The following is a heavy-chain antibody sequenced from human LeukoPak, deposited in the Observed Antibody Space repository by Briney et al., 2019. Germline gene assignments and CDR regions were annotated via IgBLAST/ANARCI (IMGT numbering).Heavy chain of an antibody. CDR1: GSSIGSGSY. J-gene: IGHJ4*02. V-gene: IGHV4-38-2*02. CDR2: IYHSGTA. CDR3: ARDYADHGTSIDY. D-gene: IGHD1-1*01. Sequence: SETLSLTCTVSGSSIGSGSYWAWIRQLPGKRPEWIGNIYHSGTAYYNPSLKSRVTISVDKSKNQFSLQLTSVTAADTAVYFCARDYADHGTSIDYWGQGTLVTVSS.